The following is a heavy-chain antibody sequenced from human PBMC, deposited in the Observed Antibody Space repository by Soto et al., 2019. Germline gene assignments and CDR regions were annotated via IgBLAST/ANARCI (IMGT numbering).Heavy chain of an antibody. CDR1: GGTFSSCT. CDR2: IIPILGIA. D-gene: IGHD5-12*01. J-gene: IGHJ4*02. V-gene: IGHV1-69*02. CDR3: ACCDSGYDFKIDY. Sequence: QVQLVQSGAEVKKPGSSVKVSCKASGGTFSSCTISWVRQAPGQGLEWMGRIIPILGIANYAQKLQGRDTITADKSTSTGYMELSSLRSEDTAVYYCACCDSGYDFKIDYRGQGTLVTVSS.